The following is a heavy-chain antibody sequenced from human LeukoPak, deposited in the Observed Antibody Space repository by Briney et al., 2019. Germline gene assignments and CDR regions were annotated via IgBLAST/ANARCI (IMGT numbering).Heavy chain of an antibody. CDR3: ARGGSSTSGYYYYMDV. V-gene: IGHV1-69*05. Sequence: SVKVSCKASGGTFSSCAISWVRQAPGQGLEWMGGIIPIFGTANYAQKFQGRVTITTDESTSTAYMELSSLRSEDTAVYYCARGGSSTSGYYYYMDVWGKGTTVTVSS. D-gene: IGHD2-2*01. CDR2: IIPIFGTA. CDR1: GGTFSSCA. J-gene: IGHJ6*03.